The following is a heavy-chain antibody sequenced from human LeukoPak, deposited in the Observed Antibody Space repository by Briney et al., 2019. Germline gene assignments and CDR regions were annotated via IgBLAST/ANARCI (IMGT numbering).Heavy chain of an antibody. CDR3: AKDGEKRRRGYSYGYPFDY. V-gene: IGHV3-30*18. Sequence: GGSLRLSCAASGFTFSSYGMHWVRQAPGKGLERVAVISYDGSNKYYADSVKGRFTTSRDNSKNTLYLQMNSLGAEDTAVYYCAKDGEKRRRGYSYGYPFDYWGQGTLVTVSS. CDR1: GFTFSSYG. J-gene: IGHJ4*02. D-gene: IGHD5-18*01. CDR2: ISYDGSNK.